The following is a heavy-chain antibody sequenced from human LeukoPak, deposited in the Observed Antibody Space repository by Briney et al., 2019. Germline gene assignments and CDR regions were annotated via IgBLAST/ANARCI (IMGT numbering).Heavy chain of an antibody. CDR3: ARLTVNYGDY. V-gene: IGHV3-21*01. D-gene: IGHD4-17*01. CDR2: ISSGSSYI. J-gene: IGHJ4*02. Sequence: GGSLRLSCAASGFTFSSYSMNCVRQAPGKGLEWVSSISSGSSYIYYADSVKGRFTISRENAKNSLYLQMDSLRAEDTAVYYCARLTVNYGDYWGQGTLVTVSS. CDR1: GFTFSSYS.